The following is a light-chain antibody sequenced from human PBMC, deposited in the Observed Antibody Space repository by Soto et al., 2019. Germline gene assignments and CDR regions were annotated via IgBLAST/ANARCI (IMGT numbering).Light chain of an antibody. CDR1: QSVGRN. CDR2: GAF. Sequence: EIVMTQSPATLSVSPGERATVSCRASQSVGRNLAWYQQKPGQAPRLLISGAFTRATDIPARFSGSGSGTEFTPTISSLQSEDFAVYFCQQYNSWPPLTFGGGTKVEIK. CDR3: QQYNSWPPLT. V-gene: IGKV3-15*01. J-gene: IGKJ4*01.